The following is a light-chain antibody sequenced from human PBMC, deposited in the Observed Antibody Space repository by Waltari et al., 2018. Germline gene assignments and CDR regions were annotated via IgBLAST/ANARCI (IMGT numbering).Light chain of an antibody. V-gene: IGKV2-28*01. CDR2: LAS. Sequence: DIVMTQSPLSLPVTPGEPASISCRSSQSLLHSTGYTYLDWYLQKPGQSPQVLIYLASYRASGVPDRFSGSGTGTEFTLKISRVGAEDVGVYYCMQARQTPWTFGQGTKVEIK. CDR3: MQARQTPWT. CDR1: QSLLHSTGYTY. J-gene: IGKJ1*01.